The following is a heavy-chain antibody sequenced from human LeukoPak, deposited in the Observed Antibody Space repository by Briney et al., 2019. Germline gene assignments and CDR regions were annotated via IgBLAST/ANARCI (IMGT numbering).Heavy chain of an antibody. D-gene: IGHD1-26*01. CDR1: GLPFTGYP. V-gene: IGHV3-23*01. CDR2: ISGSGGST. Sequence: GGPLSPPFPPLGLPFTGYPMSWVAQPPGRGREWVSAISGSGGSTYYADSVKGRFTISRDNSKNTLYLQMNSLRAEDTAVYYCARSIVGATPFDPWGQGTLVTVSS. CDR3: ARSIVGATPFDP. J-gene: IGHJ5*02.